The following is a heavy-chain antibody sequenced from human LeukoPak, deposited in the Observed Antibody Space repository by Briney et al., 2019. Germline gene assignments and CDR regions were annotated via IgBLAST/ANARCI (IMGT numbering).Heavy chain of an antibody. CDR3: ARSLYYYYCMDV. J-gene: IGHJ6*03. V-gene: IGHV1-18*01. CDR1: GYTFTSYG. CDR2: ISAYNGNT. Sequence: ASVKVSCKASGYTFTSYGISWVRQAPGQGLEWMGWISAYNGNTNYAKKLQGRVTMTPDTSTTTAYMELRSMRSDDTAVSYCARSLYYYYCMDVWGKGTTVTVSS.